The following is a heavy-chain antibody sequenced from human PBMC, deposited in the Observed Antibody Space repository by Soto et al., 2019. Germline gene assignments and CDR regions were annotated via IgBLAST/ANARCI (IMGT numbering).Heavy chain of an antibody. CDR2: VWPDDSDT. V-gene: IGHV5-51*04. Sequence: GESLKISCKASGYTFANYWVGWVRQMPGKGLEFMGIVWPDDSDTKYSPSFQGQVTISVDKPLNTAYLQWSSLKASDSAIYYCARDFGGSGWSGHYFDSWGQGTLVTVSS. J-gene: IGHJ4*02. CDR3: ARDFGGSGWSGHYFDS. D-gene: IGHD6-25*01. CDR1: GYTFANYW.